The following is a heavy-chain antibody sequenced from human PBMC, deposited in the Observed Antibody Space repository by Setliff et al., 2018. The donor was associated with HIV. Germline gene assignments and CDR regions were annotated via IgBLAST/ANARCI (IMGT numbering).Heavy chain of an antibody. CDR1: GGSISGYY. CDR3: ARGAYYNFWSGYSAGGGSLGP. J-gene: IGHJ5*02. D-gene: IGHD3-3*01. V-gene: IGHV4-59*01. Sequence: SETLSLTCSVSGGSISGYYWNWVRQPPGKGLEWMGYIYYSGSTDYNPALKRRVTISLDTSKNQFPLKLSSVTAADTAVYYCARGAYYNFWSGYSAGGGSLGPWGQGTLVTVSS. CDR2: IYYSGST.